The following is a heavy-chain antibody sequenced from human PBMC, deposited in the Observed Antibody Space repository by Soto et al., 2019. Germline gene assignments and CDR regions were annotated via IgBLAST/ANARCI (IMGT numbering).Heavy chain of an antibody. CDR1: GYSFTSYW. D-gene: IGHD3-3*01. J-gene: IGHJ4*02. V-gene: IGHV5-10-1*03. CDR2: IDPSDSYT. CDR3: ARQTYSPRITIFGVELDY. Sequence: EVQLVQSGAEVKKPGESLRISCKGSGYSFTSYWISWVRQMPGKGLEWMGRIDPSDSYTNYSPSFQGHVTISADKSISTAYLQWSSPKASDTAMYYCARQTYSPRITIFGVELDYWGQGTLVTVSS.